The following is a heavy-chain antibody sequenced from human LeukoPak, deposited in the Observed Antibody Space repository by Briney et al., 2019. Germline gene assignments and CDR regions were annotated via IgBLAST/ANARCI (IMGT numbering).Heavy chain of an antibody. Sequence: GGSLRLSCAASGFTFISYGMHWVRQAPGKGLEWVAFIRYDGSNKYYADSVKGRFTISRDNSKNTLYLQMNSLRAEDTAVYYCAKGGRLFAPSLTIQLWSEFDYWGQGTLVTVSS. CDR2: IRYDGSNK. V-gene: IGHV3-30*02. CDR1: GFTFISYG. J-gene: IGHJ4*02. CDR3: AKGGRLFAPSLTIQLWSEFDY. D-gene: IGHD5-18*01.